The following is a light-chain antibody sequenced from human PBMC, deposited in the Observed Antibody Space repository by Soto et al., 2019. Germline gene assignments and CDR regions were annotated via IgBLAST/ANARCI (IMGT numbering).Light chain of an antibody. Sequence: EIVMTQSPATLSVSPGERATLSCRASQSVSSNLAWYQQKPGQAPRLLIYGASGRATGIPDRFGGSGSGTDFTLTISRLEPEDFAVYYCQHYGDSRTFGQGTKV. J-gene: IGKJ1*01. CDR2: GAS. CDR1: QSVSSN. V-gene: IGKV3-20*01. CDR3: QHYGDSRT.